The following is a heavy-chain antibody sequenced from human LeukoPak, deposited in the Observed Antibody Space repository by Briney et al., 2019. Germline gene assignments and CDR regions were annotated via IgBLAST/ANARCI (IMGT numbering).Heavy chain of an antibody. CDR3: ARDDGSGSADDAFDI. J-gene: IGHJ3*02. V-gene: IGHV3-11*01. CDR2: ISSSGSTI. D-gene: IGHD3-10*01. Sequence: PGGSLRLSCAASGFTFSDYYMSWIRQAPGKGLEWVSYISSSGSTIYYADSVKGRFTISRDNAKNSLYLQMNSLRAEDTAVYYCARDDGSGSADDAFDIWGQGTMVTVSS. CDR1: GFTFSDYY.